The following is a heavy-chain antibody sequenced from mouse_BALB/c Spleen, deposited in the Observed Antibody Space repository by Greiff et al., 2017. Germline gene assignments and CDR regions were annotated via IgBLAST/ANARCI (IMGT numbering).Heavy chain of an antibody. V-gene: IGHV5-17*02. J-gene: IGHJ4*01. Sequence: EVKLMESGGGLVQPGGSRKLSCAASGFTFSSFGMHWVRQAPEKGLEWVAYISSGSSTIYYADTVKGRFTISRDNPKNTLFLQMTSLRSEDTAMYYCARDYRSPYAMDYWGQGTSVTVSS. CDR1: GFTFSSFG. CDR3: ARDYRSPYAMDY. D-gene: IGHD2-14*01. CDR2: ISSGSSTI.